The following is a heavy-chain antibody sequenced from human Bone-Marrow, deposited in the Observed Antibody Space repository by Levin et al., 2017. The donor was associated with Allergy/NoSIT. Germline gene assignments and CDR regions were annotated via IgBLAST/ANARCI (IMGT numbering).Heavy chain of an antibody. D-gene: IGHD2-21*02. CDR1: GYTFTSYY. J-gene: IGHJ6*03. Sequence: ASVKVSCKASGYTFTSYYMHWVRQAPGQGLEWMGIINPSGGSTSYAQKFQGRVTMTRDTSTSTVYMELSSLRSEDTAVYYCARDLLYCGGDCFTYYYMDVWGKGTTVTVSS. CDR2: INPSGGST. V-gene: IGHV1-46*03. CDR3: ARDLLYCGGDCFTYYYMDV.